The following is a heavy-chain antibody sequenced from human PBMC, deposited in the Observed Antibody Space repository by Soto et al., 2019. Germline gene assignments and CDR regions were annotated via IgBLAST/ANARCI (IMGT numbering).Heavy chain of an antibody. CDR1: GGSMRNYF. J-gene: IGHJ4*02. Sequence: SETLSLTCTVSGGSMRNYFWTWIRQPPGKGLEWIGYIHYSGTTSFFPSYNPSLRSRVTISEDTSKNQFSLKLLSATTADTAVYFCAAGEASSRNLAPYYLDFWGQGTLVTVSS. CDR3: AAGEASSRNLAPYYLDF. V-gene: IGHV4-59*01. CDR2: IHYSGTT. D-gene: IGHD6-13*01.